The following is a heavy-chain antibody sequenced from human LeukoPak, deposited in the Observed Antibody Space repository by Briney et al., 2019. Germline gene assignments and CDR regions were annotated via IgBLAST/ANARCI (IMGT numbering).Heavy chain of an antibody. CDR1: GGPFSVYY. D-gene: IGHD6-19*01. J-gene: IGHJ4*02. CDR2: INHSGST. CDR3: ARARIAVAATED. V-gene: IGHV4-34*01. Sequence: SETLTLTCAVYGGPFSVYYWSWIRQPPGKGLEWIGEINHSGSTNYNPSLKSRVTISVDTSKNQFSLKLSSVTAADTAVYYCARARIAVAATEDWGQGTLVTVSS.